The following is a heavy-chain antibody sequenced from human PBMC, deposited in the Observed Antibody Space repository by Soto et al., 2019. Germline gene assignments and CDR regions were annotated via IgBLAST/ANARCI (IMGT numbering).Heavy chain of an antibody. J-gene: IGHJ3*02. CDR2: ISGDGNYK. D-gene: IGHD6-13*01. CDR3: AKGTYHCTAAAERFAFDM. CDR1: GFTFSSYG. V-gene: IGHV3-30*18. Sequence: QVQLVESGGGVVQPGGSLRLSCAASGFTFSSYGMHWVRQVPGKGLEWVAVISGDGNYKYYAESVKGRFTVSRENSKNTLDLQLNTLRAEDTTVYYYAKGTYHCTAAAERFAFDMWGQGTMVIVSS.